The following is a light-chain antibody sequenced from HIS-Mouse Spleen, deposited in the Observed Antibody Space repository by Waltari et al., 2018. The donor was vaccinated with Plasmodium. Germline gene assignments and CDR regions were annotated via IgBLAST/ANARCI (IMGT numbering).Light chain of an antibody. CDR1: SSDVGGYNY. CDR3: CSYAGSYTLV. CDR2: DVS. J-gene: IGLJ2*01. Sequence: QSALTQPRSVSGSPGQSVTISCPGTSSDVGGYNYVYWYQQHPGKAPKLMIYDVSKRPSGVPDRFSGSKSGNTASLTISGLQAEDEADYYCCSYAGSYTLVFGGGTKLTVL. V-gene: IGLV2-11*01.